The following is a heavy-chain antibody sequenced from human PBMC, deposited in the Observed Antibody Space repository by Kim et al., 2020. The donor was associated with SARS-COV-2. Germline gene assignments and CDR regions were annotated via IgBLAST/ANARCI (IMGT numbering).Heavy chain of an antibody. V-gene: IGHV3-48*02. CDR3: ARDSSLVTMIVVVRRGMDV. D-gene: IGHD3-22*01. Sequence: GGSLRLSCAASGFTFSSYSMNWVRQAPGKGLEWVSYISSSSSTIYYADSVKGRFTISRDNAKNSLYLQMNSLRDEETAVYYCARDSSLVTMIVVVRRGMDVWGQGTTVTVSS. J-gene: IGHJ6*02. CDR2: ISSSSSTI. CDR1: GFTFSSYS.